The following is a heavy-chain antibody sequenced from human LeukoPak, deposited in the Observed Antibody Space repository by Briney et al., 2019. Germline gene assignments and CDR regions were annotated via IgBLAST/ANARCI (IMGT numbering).Heavy chain of an antibody. V-gene: IGHV1-69*05. D-gene: IGHD3-3*01. CDR1: GGTFSSYA. CDR3: ARTDYDFWSGNTGGAFDI. Sequence: SVKVSCKASGGTFSSYAISWVRQAPGQGLEWMGRIIPIFGTANYAQKFQGRVTITTDESTSTAYMELSSLRSEDTAVYYCARTDYDFWSGNTGGAFDIWGQGTMVTVS. CDR2: IIPIFGTA. J-gene: IGHJ3*02.